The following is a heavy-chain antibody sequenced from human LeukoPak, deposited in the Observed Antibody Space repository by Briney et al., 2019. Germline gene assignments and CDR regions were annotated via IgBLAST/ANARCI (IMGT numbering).Heavy chain of an antibody. CDR2: ISSSSSYI. CDR3: ARGRDSSSLNRRYNWFDP. D-gene: IGHD6-6*01. V-gene: IGHV3-21*01. Sequence: GGSLRLSCAASGFTFSTFGMNWVRQAPGKGLEWVSSISSSSSYIYYADSVKGRFTISRDNAKNSLYLQMNSLRAEDTAVYYCARGRDSSSLNRRYNWFDPWGQGTLVTVSS. J-gene: IGHJ5*02. CDR1: GFTFSTFG.